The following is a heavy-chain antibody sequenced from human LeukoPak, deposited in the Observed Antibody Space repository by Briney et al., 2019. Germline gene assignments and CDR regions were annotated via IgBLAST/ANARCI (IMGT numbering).Heavy chain of an antibody. CDR2: ISYDETDE. J-gene: IGHJ4*02. CDR1: GFTFSSYA. CDR3: ARDAPGIKVAGHCDF. D-gene: IGHD6-19*01. V-gene: IGHV3-30-3*01. Sequence: GRSLRLSCAASGFTFSSYAMHWVRQAPGKGLEWVAVISYDETDEYYAESVKGRFTISRDNPKNTLYLQMNNLKPEDTAVYYCARDAPGIKVAGHCDFWGQGTLVTVSS.